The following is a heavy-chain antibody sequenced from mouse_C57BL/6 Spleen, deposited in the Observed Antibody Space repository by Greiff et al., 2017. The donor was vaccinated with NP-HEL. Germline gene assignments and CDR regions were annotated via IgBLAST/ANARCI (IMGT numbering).Heavy chain of an antibody. Sequence: VQLQKSGPELVKPGASVKISCKASGYTFTDYYMNWVKQSHGKSLEWIGDINPNNGGTSYNQKFKGKATLTVDKSSSTAYMELRSLTSEDSAVYYCAREGLGRWYFDVWGTGTTVTVSS. D-gene: IGHD4-1*01. CDR3: AREGLGRWYFDV. V-gene: IGHV1-26*01. CDR2: INPNNGGT. CDR1: GYTFTDYY. J-gene: IGHJ1*03.